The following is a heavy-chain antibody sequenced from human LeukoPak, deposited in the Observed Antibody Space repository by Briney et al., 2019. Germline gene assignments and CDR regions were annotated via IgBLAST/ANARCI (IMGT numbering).Heavy chain of an antibody. CDR1: GGSISSSSYY. CDR3: ARHDRHYYDSSGYY. Sequence: SETLSLTCTVSGGSISSSSYYWGWIRQPPGKGLEWIGSIYYSGSTYYNPSLKSRVTISVDTSKNQFSLKLSSVTAADTAVYYCARHDRHYYDSSGYYWGQGTLVTVSS. D-gene: IGHD3-22*01. V-gene: IGHV4-39*01. J-gene: IGHJ4*02. CDR2: IYYSGST.